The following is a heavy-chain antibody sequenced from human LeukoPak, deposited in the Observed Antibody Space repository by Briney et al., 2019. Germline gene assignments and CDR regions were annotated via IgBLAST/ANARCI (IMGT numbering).Heavy chain of an antibody. Sequence: ASVKVSCKASGYTFTGYHMHWVRQAPGQGLEWMGWINPNSGGTNYAQKFQGRVTMTRDTSISTAYMELSRLRSDDTAVYYCAREFQDIVVVPAAPGDYWGQGTLVTVSS. CDR3: AREFQDIVVVPAAPGDY. V-gene: IGHV1-2*02. J-gene: IGHJ4*02. D-gene: IGHD2-2*01. CDR1: GYTFTGYH. CDR2: INPNSGGT.